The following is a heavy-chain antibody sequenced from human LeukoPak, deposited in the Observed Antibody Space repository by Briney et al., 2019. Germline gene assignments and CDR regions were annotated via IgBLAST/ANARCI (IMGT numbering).Heavy chain of an antibody. CDR3: ATGYGDFRVEGRYFYS. CDR2: VFYNGAT. V-gene: IGHV4-39*07. Sequence: SETLSLTCIVSGGSISSSIYYWAWVRQPPGKGLEWIGTVFYNGATQYNPSLRSRVTISIDTSKKHFFLKLNSVTAADTAVYYCATGYGDFRVEGRYFYSWGQGTLVTVSS. J-gene: IGHJ4*02. CDR1: GGSISSSIYY. D-gene: IGHD4-17*01.